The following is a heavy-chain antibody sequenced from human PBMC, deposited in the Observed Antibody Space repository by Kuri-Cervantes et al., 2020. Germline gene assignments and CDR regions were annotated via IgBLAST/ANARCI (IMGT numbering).Heavy chain of an antibody. CDR1: GDSISSYY. Sequence: SETLSLTCTVSGDSISSYYWSWIRQPAGKGLEWIGRIYTTGSTNYNPSLKSRVTISVDKSKNQFSLKLSSVTAADTAVYYCARVPRYLRYFDWYSINYFDYWGQGTLVTVSS. CDR2: IYTTGST. D-gene: IGHD3-9*01. J-gene: IGHJ4*02. CDR3: ARVPRYLRYFDWYSINYFDY. V-gene: IGHV4-4*07.